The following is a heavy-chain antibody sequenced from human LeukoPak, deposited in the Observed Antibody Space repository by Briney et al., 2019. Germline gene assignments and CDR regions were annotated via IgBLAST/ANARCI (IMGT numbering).Heavy chain of an antibody. D-gene: IGHD4-17*01. V-gene: IGHV3-7*01. CDR1: GFTFSDYY. CDR3: AREASSGNDYGDFYFDY. CDR2: IKQDGSEK. J-gene: IGHJ4*02. Sequence: PGGSLRLSCAASGFTFSDYYMSWVRQAPGKGLEWVANIKQDGSEKYYVDSVKGRFTISRDNAKNSLYLQMNSLRAEDTAVYYCAREASSGNDYGDFYFDYWGQGTLVTVSS.